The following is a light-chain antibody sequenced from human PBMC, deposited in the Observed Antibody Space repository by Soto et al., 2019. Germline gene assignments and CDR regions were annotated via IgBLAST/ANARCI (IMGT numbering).Light chain of an antibody. V-gene: IGKV3-20*01. Sequence: EIVLTQSPGTLSLSPGERATLSCRASQSVRSSYLAWYQQKPGQAPRLLIYGASSRATGIPDRFSGSGSGTDFTLTISRLEPEVFAVYYCQQYGSSPETFGQGTKVEI. J-gene: IGKJ1*01. CDR3: QQYGSSPET. CDR1: QSVRSSY. CDR2: GAS.